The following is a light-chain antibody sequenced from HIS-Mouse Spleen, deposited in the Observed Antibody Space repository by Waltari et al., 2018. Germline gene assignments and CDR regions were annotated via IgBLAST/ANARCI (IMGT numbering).Light chain of an antibody. Sequence: QSSLTQPRSVSVSPGLSVTISCTGTSSYVGGYNYVSRYHQHPGKAPKLMIYDVSKRPSGVPDRFSGSKSGNTASLTISGLQAEDEADYYCCSYAGSYTLVFGGGTKLTVL. V-gene: IGLV2-11*02. CDR3: CSYAGSYTLV. CDR2: DVS. CDR1: SSYVGGYNY. J-gene: IGLJ3*02.